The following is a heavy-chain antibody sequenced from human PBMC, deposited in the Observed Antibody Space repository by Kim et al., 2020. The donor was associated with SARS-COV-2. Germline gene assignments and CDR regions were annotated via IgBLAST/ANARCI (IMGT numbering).Heavy chain of an antibody. J-gene: IGHJ6*02. CDR2: INPNSGGT. V-gene: IGHV1-2*06. Sequence: ASVKVSCKASGYTFTGYYMHWVRQAPGQGLEWMGRINPNSGGTNYAQKFQGRVTMTRDTSISTAYMELSRLRSDDTAVDYCARGKRTPPYYYGMDVWGQGTTVTVSS. CDR3: ARGKRTPPYYYGMDV. CDR1: GYTFTGYY.